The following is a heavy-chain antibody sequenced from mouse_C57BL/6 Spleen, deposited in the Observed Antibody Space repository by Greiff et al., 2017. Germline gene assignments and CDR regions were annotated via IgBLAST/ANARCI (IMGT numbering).Heavy chain of an antibody. CDR3: ARNDGYYDAMAY. CDR1: GFTFSDYG. CDR2: ISSGSSTI. Sequence: DVKLVESGGGLVKPGGSLKLSCAASGFTFSDYGMHWVRQAPEKGLEWVAYISSGSSTIYYADTVKGRFTISRDNAKNTLFLQMTSLRSEDTAMYYCARNDGYYDAMAYWGQGTSVTVSS. V-gene: IGHV5-17*01. J-gene: IGHJ4*01. D-gene: IGHD2-3*01.